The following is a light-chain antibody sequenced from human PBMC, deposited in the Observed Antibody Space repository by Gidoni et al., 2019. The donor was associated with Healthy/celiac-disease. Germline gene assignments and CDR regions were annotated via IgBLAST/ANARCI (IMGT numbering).Light chain of an antibody. CDR3: SSYTSSSGWL. J-gene: IGLJ3*02. Sequence: QSALTQTASVSGSHGPSITISCTGTSSDVGGYNYVSWFQQHPGKAPKPMIYDVSKRPSGVSKRFSGSKSGNTAALTISGLQAEYEADYYCSSYTSSSGWLFGGGTKVPVL. CDR1: SSDVGGYNY. V-gene: IGLV2-14*01. CDR2: DVS.